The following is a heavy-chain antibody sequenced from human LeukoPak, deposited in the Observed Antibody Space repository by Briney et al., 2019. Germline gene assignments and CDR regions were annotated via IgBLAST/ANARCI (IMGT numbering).Heavy chain of an antibody. J-gene: IGHJ5*02. V-gene: IGHV3-74*01. CDR1: GFTFSSYW. Sequence: PGGSLRLSCAASGFTFSSYWMHWVRQAPGKGLVWVSRINSDGSSTSYADSVKGRFTISRDNAKNTLYLQMNSLRAEDTAVYYCARDAVTTSLDWFEPWGQGTLVTASS. D-gene: IGHD4-17*01. CDR2: INSDGSST. CDR3: ARDAVTTSLDWFEP.